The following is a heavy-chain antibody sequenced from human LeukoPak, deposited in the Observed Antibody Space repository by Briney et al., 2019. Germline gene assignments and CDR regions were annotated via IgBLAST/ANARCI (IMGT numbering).Heavy chain of an antibody. J-gene: IGHJ4*02. CDR1: GFTVTSNY. CDR3: ARDPVGATTPYYFDY. V-gene: IGHV3-66*01. Sequence: GGSLRLSCAASGFTVTSNYMSWVRQAPGKGLEWVSVIYAGGSTHYADSVKGRFTISRDNSKNMLYLEMNSLRADDTSVYYCARDPVGATTPYYFDYWGQGALVTVSS. CDR2: IYAGGST. D-gene: IGHD1-26*01.